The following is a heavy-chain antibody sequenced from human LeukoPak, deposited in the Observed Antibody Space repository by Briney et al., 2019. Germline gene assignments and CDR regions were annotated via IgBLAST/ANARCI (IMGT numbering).Heavy chain of an antibody. CDR2: IYTSGGT. D-gene: IGHD6-6*01. V-gene: IGHV4-4*09. Sequence: SETLSLTCTVSGDSISSYYWSWIRQPPGKGLEWIGYIYTSGGTNYIPSLKGRVTISIDTSKNQFTLKLSSVTAADSAVYYCARLTRLSTSPDRYYLDYWGQGTLVTVSS. CDR1: GDSISSYY. J-gene: IGHJ4*02. CDR3: ARLTRLSTSPDRYYLDY.